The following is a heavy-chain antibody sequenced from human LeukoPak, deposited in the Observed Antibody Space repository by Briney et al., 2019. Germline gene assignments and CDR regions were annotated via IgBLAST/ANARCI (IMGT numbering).Heavy chain of an antibody. V-gene: IGHV1-8*03. Sequence: GASVKVSCKASGYTFTRYDINWVRQATGQGLEGMGWMNPNSGNTGYAQKFQGRVTITRNTSINTAYMELSSLRSEDTAVYYCARVSGSVRNYWYFDLWGRGTLVTVSS. CDR1: GYTFTRYD. CDR3: ARVSGSVRNYWYFDL. J-gene: IGHJ2*01. CDR2: MNPNSGNT. D-gene: IGHD3-10*01.